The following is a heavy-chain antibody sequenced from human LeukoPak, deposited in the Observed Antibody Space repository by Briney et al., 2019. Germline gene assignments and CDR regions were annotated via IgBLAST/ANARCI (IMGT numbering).Heavy chain of an antibody. Sequence: GGSLRLSCAASGFTFSSYAMSWVRQAPGKGLEWVSAISGSGGSTYYADSVKGRFTISRDNAKNSLYLQMNGLRADDTAVFYCAREPLDYWGQGTLVTVSS. V-gene: IGHV3-23*01. CDR1: GFTFSSYA. CDR3: AREPLDY. CDR2: ISGSGGST. J-gene: IGHJ4*02.